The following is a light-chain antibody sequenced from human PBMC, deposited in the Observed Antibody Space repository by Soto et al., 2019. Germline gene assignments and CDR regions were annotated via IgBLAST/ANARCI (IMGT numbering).Light chain of an antibody. CDR1: SSNIGSNT. V-gene: IGLV1-44*01. J-gene: IGLJ2*01. CDR3: AAWDGSLNGWV. CDR2: SND. Sequence: QSVLTQAPSASGTPWQRVTISCSGSSSNIGSNTVSWYQQVPGTAPKLLIYSNDQRPSGVPDRFSGSKSGTSASLAIGGLQSEDEADYYCAAWDGSLNGWVFGGGTKVTVL.